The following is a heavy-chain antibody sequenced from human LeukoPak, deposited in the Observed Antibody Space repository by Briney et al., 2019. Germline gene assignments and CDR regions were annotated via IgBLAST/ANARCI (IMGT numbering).Heavy chain of an antibody. D-gene: IGHD4-17*01. CDR2: FYSRSST. CDR3: ARDLPTVTTSGPPGYYYYGMDV. J-gene: IGHJ6*02. Sequence: SGTLSLSCTVSGGSIISYFWSWIRQPAGKGLEWLGRFYSRSSTNYNPCLKGRVTMSVDMSTNPFSTKLRSVTAADTAVYYCARDLPTVTTSGPPGYYYYGMDVWGQGTTVTVSS. V-gene: IGHV4-4*07. CDR1: GGSIISYF.